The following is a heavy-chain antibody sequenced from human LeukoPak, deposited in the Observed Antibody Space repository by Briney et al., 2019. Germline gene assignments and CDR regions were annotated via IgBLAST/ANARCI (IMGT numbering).Heavy chain of an antibody. CDR2: INHSGST. CDR1: GGSFSGYY. V-gene: IGHV4-34*01. Sequence: SETLSLTCAVYGGSFSGYYWSWIRQPPGKGLEWIGEINHSGSTNYNPSLKSRVTISVDTSKNQFSLRLSSVTAADTAVYYYARGHLYGGNLYYFDYWGQGTLVTVSS. J-gene: IGHJ4*02. CDR3: ARGHLYGGNLYYFDY. D-gene: IGHD4-23*01.